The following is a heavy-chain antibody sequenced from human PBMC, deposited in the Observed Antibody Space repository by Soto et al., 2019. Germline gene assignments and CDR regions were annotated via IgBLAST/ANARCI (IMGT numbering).Heavy chain of an antibody. D-gene: IGHD3-16*01. CDR3: ARDRDGGGWSDP. J-gene: IGHJ5*02. Sequence: SETLSLTCPVSGGSITRKYWSWFRQPPGKGLEWIGYIYYSGSTNYNPSLKSRVTISVDTSKNQFSLKLTSVTAADPAVYYCARDRDGGGWSDPWGQGTQVTVSS. V-gene: IGHV4-59*01. CDR2: IYYSGST. CDR1: GGSITRKY.